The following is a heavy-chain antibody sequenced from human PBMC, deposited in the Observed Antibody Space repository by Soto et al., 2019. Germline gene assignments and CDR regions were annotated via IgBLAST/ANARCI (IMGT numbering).Heavy chain of an antibody. CDR1: GGTFSSYT. J-gene: IGHJ5*02. D-gene: IGHD4-17*01. V-gene: IGHV1-69*08. CDR3: ARDAHETDYEGWFDP. Sequence: QVQLVQSGAEVKKPGSSVKVSCKASGGTFSSYTISWVRQAPGQGLEWMGRIIPILGIANYAQKFQGRVTITADKSTSTAYMELSSLRSEDTAVYYCARDAHETDYEGWFDPWGQGTLVTVSS. CDR2: IIPILGIA.